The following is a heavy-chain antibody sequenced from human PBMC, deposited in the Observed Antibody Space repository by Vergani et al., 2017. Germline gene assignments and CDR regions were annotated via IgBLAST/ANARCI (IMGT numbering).Heavy chain of an antibody. CDR1: GYTFTSYY. V-gene: IGHV1-46*01. J-gene: IGHJ5*02. Sequence: QVQLVQSGAEVKKPGALVKVSCQASGYTFTSYYIHWVRQAPGQGLEWMGIINPSGGSTNYAQKFQGRVTMTRDTSTSTVFMELSSLRSEDTAVYYCARGCGSTSCYKRGEDWFDPWGQGTLVTVSS. CDR2: INPSGGST. D-gene: IGHD2-2*02. CDR3: ARGCGSTSCYKRGEDWFDP.